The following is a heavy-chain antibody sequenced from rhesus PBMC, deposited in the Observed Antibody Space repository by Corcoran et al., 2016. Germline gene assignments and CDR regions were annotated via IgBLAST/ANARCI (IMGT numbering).Heavy chain of an antibody. D-gene: IGHD2-15*01. CDR3: ARGGTYCSSNYCSSFDY. V-gene: IGHV4S7*01. Sequence: QVQLQESGPGVMKPSETLSLTCAVSGGSISGYYLWSWIRPPPGKGLEWIGYIEGGSGSNSYNPSRKNRVTISKDTSKNQFSLKLSSVTAADTAVYYGARGGTYCSSNYCSSFDYWGQGVLVTVSS. CDR2: IEGGSGSN. J-gene: IGHJ4*01. CDR1: GGSISGYYL.